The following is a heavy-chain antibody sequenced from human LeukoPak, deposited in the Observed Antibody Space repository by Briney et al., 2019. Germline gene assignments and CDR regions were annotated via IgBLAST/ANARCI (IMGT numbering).Heavy chain of an antibody. V-gene: IGHV1-46*03. D-gene: IGHD2-15*01. CDR2: INPSGGST. J-gene: IGHJ4*02. CDR3: ARAHHCSGGSCPLGY. Sequence: ASVKVSCKASGYTFTGCYMHWVRQAPGQGLEWMGIINPSGGSTGYAQKFQGRVTMTRDTSTSTVYMELSSLRSEDTAVYYCARAHHCSGGSCPLGYWGQGTLVTVSS. CDR1: GYTFTGCY.